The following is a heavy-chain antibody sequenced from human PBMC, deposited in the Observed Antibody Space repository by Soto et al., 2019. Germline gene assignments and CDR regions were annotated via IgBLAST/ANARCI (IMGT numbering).Heavy chain of an antibody. CDR1: GFTFSNAW. CDR2: IKSKTDGGTT. V-gene: IGHV3-15*07. D-gene: IGHD6-6*01. J-gene: IGHJ6*02. Sequence: EVQLLESGGGLVKPGGSLRLSCAASGFTFSNAWMNWVRPAPGKGLEWVGRIKSKTDGGTTDYAAPVNGRFTISRDDSKNTLYLQMNSLKTEDTAVYYCTTVVAARLYYYGMDVWGQGTTVTVSS. CDR3: TTVVAARLYYYGMDV.